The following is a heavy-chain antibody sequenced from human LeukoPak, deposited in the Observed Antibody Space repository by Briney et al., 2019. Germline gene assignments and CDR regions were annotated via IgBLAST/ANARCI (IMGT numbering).Heavy chain of an antibody. V-gene: IGHV3-30*01. D-gene: IGHD5-12*01. CDR1: GFTFSSYA. J-gene: IGHJ6*03. CDR2: ISYDGSNK. CDR3: ARDQGSGYDYYYYYMDV. Sequence: GRSLRLSCAASGFTFSSYAMHWVRQAPGKGLEWVAAISYDGSNKYYADSVKGRFTISRDNSKNTLYLQMNSLRAEDTAVYYCARDQGSGYDYYYYYMDVWGKGTTVTVSS.